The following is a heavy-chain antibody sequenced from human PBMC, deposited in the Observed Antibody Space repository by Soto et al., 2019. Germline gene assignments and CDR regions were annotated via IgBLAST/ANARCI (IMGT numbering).Heavy chain of an antibody. CDR2: ISGSGGST. CDR1: GFTFSSYA. Sequence: GGSLRLSCAASGFTFSSYAMSWVRQAPGKGLEWVSAISGSGGSTYYADSVKGRFTISRDNSKNTLYLQMNSLRAEDTAVYYCAKNQRSMYYYDSSGPDVFDIWGQGTMVTVPS. J-gene: IGHJ3*02. CDR3: AKNQRSMYYYDSSGPDVFDI. D-gene: IGHD3-22*01. V-gene: IGHV3-23*01.